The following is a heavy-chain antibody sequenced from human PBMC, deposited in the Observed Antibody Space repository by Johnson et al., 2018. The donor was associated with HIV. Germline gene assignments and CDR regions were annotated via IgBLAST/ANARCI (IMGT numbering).Heavy chain of an antibody. CDR3: VKEGTTVTTFLVYHI. CDR2: ISNDGSNK. J-gene: IGHJ3*02. Sequence: QVQLVESGGGVVQPGGSLRLSCAASGFTFSSYTMHWVRQAPGKGLEWVASISNDGSNKFYADSVKGRFTISRDNSRNTLDLQMSSLRPADTAVYYCVKEGTTVTTFLVYHIWGQGTRVTVSS. V-gene: IGHV3-30-3*02. CDR1: GFTFSSYT. D-gene: IGHD4-17*01.